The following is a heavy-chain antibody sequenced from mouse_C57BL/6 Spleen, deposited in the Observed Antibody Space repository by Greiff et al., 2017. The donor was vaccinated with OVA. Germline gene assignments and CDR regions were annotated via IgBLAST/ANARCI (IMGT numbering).Heavy chain of an antibody. CDR1: GFTFSDYG. J-gene: IGHJ4*01. Sequence: EVKLVESGGGLVKPGGSLKLSCAASGFTFSDYGMHWVRQAPEKGLAWVAYISSGSSTIYYADTVKGRFTISRDNAKNTLFLQMTSLRSEDTAMYYCARILYYAMDYWGQGTSVTVSS. CDR3: ARILYYAMDY. CDR2: ISSGSSTI. V-gene: IGHV5-17*01. D-gene: IGHD1-1*01.